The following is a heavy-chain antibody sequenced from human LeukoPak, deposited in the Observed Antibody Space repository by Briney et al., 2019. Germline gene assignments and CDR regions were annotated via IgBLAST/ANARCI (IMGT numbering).Heavy chain of an antibody. D-gene: IGHD2-2*01. Sequence: SVKVSCKASGGTFSSYAISWVRQAPGQGLEWMGGIIPIFGTANYAQKFQGRVTITADESTSTAYMELSSLRSEDTAVYYCARDRPYCSSTSCNNWFDPWGQGTLVTVSS. V-gene: IGHV1-69*13. J-gene: IGHJ5*02. CDR2: IIPIFGTA. CDR1: GGTFSSYA. CDR3: ARDRPYCSSTSCNNWFDP.